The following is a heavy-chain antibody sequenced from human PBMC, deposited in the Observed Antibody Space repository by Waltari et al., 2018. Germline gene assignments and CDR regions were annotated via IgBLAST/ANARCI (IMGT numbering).Heavy chain of an antibody. V-gene: IGHV3-23*03. CDR2: ISSWVSRA. J-gene: IGHJ4*02. D-gene: IGHD2-21*01. CDR1: GFTFGTDA. CDR3: AKTAVGVRDY. Sequence: EVQVLEAGGGLVQPGGSRRLPCAASGFTFGTDAMTWVRKAPGKGLEWVSVISSWVSRAYYADSVKGRFTVSRDNSKNTLYLQMNSLRAEDTAIYYWAKTAVGVRDYWGQGTLVTVSS.